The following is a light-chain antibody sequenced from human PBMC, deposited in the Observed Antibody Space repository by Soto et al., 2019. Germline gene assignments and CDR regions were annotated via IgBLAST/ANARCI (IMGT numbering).Light chain of an antibody. CDR1: SSDVGGYNY. J-gene: IGLJ2*01. Sequence: QSALIQPPSASGSPGQSVTISCTGTSSDVGGYNYVSWYQQHPGKAPKLMIYEVSKRPSGVPDHFSGSKSGNTASLTVSGLQAEDEADYYCSSYAGSNNYVVFGGGTKLTVL. CDR2: EVS. CDR3: SSYAGSNNYVV. V-gene: IGLV2-8*01.